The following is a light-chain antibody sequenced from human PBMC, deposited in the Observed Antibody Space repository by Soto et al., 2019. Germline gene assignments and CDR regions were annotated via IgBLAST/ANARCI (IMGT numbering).Light chain of an antibody. J-gene: IGKJ1*01. CDR3: QQYDRSPRT. CDR2: AAS. Sequence: EIVLTQSPGTLSLSPGERATLSCRASQSLSSNYLAWYQQKPDQAPRLLIYAASSRASGIPDRFSGSGSGTDFTLTISRLEPEDFAVYYCQQYDRSPRTFGQGTKLEI. CDR1: QSLSSNY. V-gene: IGKV3-20*01.